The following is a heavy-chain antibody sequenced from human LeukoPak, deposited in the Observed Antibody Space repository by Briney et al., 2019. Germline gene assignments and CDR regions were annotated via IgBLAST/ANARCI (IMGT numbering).Heavy chain of an antibody. D-gene: IGHD7-27*01. CDR2: IFYSGST. J-gene: IGHJ4*02. CDR3: ARDGAHWGSPFDY. Sequence: SETLSLTCTVSGDSIGNSNYYWAWVRQPPGKGLEWLGSIFYSGSTYYNPSLKSRVTISVDTSKNQFSLNLHSVTAADTATYYCARDGAHWGSPFDYWGQGTLVTVSS. V-gene: IGHV4-39*02. CDR1: GDSIGNSNYY.